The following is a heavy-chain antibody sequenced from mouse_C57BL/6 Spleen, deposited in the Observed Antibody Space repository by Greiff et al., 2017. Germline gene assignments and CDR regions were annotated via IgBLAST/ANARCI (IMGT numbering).Heavy chain of an antibody. J-gene: IGHJ1*03. V-gene: IGHV14-3*01. CDR2: IDPANGNT. D-gene: IGHD1-1*01. Sequence: VQLQQSVAELVRPGASVKLSCTASGFNIKNTYMHWVKQRPEQGLEWIGRIDPANGNTKYAPSFHGKATITPDTSSHTALLRLSMLTAEGTAIYDGALWDGSSCEWDFDVGGTGTTVTVAA. CDR3: ALWDGSSCEWDFDV. CDR1: GFNIKNTY.